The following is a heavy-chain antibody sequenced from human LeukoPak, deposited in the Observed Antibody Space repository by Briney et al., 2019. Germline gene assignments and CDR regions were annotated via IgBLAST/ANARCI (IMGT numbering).Heavy chain of an antibody. CDR1: GYTFTGYY. D-gene: IGHD6-19*01. J-gene: IGHJ5*02. Sequence: ASVKVSCKASGYTFTGYYMHWVRQAPGQGLEWMGRINPNSGGTNYAQKFQGGVTMTRDTSISTAYMELSRLRSDDTAVYYCARVAQWLVNWFDPWGQGTLVTVSS. CDR2: INPNSGGT. CDR3: ARVAQWLVNWFDP. V-gene: IGHV1-2*06.